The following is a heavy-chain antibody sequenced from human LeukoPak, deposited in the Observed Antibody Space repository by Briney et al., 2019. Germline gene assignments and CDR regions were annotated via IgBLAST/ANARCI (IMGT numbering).Heavy chain of an antibody. CDR3: ARRRGIAVAGHYYYYYGMDV. J-gene: IGHJ6*02. D-gene: IGHD6-19*01. CDR2: IYYSGST. V-gene: IGHV4-59*08. CDR1: GGSISSYY. Sequence: PSETLSLTCTVSGGSISSYYWSWIRQPPGKGLEWIGYIYYSGSTNYNPPLKSRVTISVDTSKNQFSLKLSSVTAADTAVYYCARRRGIAVAGHYYYYYGMDVWGQGTTVTVSS.